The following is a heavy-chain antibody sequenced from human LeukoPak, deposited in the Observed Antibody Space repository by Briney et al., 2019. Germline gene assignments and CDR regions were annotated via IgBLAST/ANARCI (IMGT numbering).Heavy chain of an antibody. D-gene: IGHD6-6*01. CDR1: GYIFTKYG. CDR2: ISAYDGYT. Sequence: ASVKVSSKASGYIFTKYGFTWVRQAPGQGLEWMGWISAYDGYTNHAQKFQGRVTMTTDSSTTTAYMELRSLRSDDTAVYYCARVSGSIVARLAWFDSWGQGTLVTVSS. V-gene: IGHV1-18*01. J-gene: IGHJ5*01. CDR3: ARVSGSIVARLAWFDS.